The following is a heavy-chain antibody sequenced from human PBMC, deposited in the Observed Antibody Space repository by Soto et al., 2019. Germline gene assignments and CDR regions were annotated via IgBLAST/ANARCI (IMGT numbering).Heavy chain of an antibody. J-gene: IGHJ5*02. CDR2: IGGSGGST. D-gene: IGHD3-3*01. V-gene: IGHV3-23*01. Sequence: GGSLRLSCEASGFTFSSYAMSWVRQAPGKGLEWVSAIGGSGGSTYYGDSVKGRFTISRDNSKNTLYLQMNSLRAEDTAVYYCAKGGLRFVEWFLFADPWGQGTLVTVSS. CDR1: GFTFSSYA. CDR3: AKGGLRFVEWFLFADP.